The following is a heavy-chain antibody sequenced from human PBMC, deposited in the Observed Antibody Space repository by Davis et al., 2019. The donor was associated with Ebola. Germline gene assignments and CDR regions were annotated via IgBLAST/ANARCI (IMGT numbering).Heavy chain of an antibody. J-gene: IGHJ4*02. D-gene: IGHD1-26*01. Sequence: GGSLRLSCAASGFSFSSYWMHWVRQAPGKGLEWVAVISYDGSNKYYADSVKGRFTISRDNSKNTLYLQMNSLRAEDTAVYYCASAHRVGDYWGQGTLVTVSS. CDR1: GFSFSSYW. CDR2: ISYDGSNK. V-gene: IGHV3-30-3*01. CDR3: ASAHRVGDY.